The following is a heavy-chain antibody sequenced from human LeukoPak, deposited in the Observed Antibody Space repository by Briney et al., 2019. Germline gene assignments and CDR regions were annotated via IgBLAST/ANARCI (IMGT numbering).Heavy chain of an antibody. D-gene: IGHD5-24*01. V-gene: IGHV5-51*01. CDR2: IYPGDSDT. J-gene: IGHJ4*02. CDR3: ARGRDGYSFGFDY. CDR1: GYSFSSYW. Sequence: GESLKISCEGSGYSFSSYWIAWVRQRPGKGLEWMGSIYPGDSDTRYSPSFQGQVTISADKSISTAYLQWSSLKASDTAMYYCARGRDGYSFGFDYWGQGTLVTVSS.